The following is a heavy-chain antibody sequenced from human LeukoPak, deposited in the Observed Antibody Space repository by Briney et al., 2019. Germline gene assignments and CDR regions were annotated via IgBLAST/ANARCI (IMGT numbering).Heavy chain of an antibody. CDR3: ARRENYYDSSGYYSHYFDY. D-gene: IGHD3-22*01. J-gene: IGHJ4*02. Sequence: GGSLRLSCAASGFTVSSNYMSWVRQAPGKGLEWVSVIYSGGSTYYADSVKGRFTISRDNSKNTLYLQMNSLRAEETAVYYCARRENYYDSSGYYSHYFDYWGQGTLVTVSS. CDR1: GFTVSSNY. CDR2: IYSGGST. V-gene: IGHV3-66*01.